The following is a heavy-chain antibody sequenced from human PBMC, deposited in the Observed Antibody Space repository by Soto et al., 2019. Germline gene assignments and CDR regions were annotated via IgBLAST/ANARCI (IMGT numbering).Heavy chain of an antibody. J-gene: IGHJ2*01. CDR3: ASRLVQMARLGWSFSL. CDR1: GGSISSSSYY. Sequence: QLQLQESGPGLVKPSETLSLTCTVSGGSISSSSYYWGWIRQPPGKGLEWIGSIYYSGSTYYNPSLKSRVTISVDTSMHQSPLKRRSVPPAHTAGYYCASRLVQMARLGWSFSLWGRGTLFTVSS. D-gene: IGHD3-16*01. V-gene: IGHV4-39*01. CDR2: IYYSGST.